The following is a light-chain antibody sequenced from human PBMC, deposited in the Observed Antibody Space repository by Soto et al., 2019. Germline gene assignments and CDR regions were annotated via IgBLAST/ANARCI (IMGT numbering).Light chain of an antibody. Sequence: DIRMTQSPSSLSASVGDTVTITCRASQDIINHLAWYQQRPGKVPNLLIYGASTLHSGVPSRFRGSGSGTHFTLTISSLQPEDVATYYCQNYHLALGTFGQGTRLEIK. J-gene: IGKJ5*01. CDR3: QNYHLALGT. CDR1: QDIINH. CDR2: GAS. V-gene: IGKV1-27*01.